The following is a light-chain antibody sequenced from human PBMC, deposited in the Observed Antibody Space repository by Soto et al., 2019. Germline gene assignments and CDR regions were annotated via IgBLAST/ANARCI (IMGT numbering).Light chain of an antibody. CDR1: QSVSSN. Sequence: EIVMTQSPATLSVSPGERATLSCRASQSVSSNLAWYQQKPGQAPRLLIYGTSTRSTGVPARFSGSGSGTEFTLTITSLQSEDSAVYYCQQYNNWPPITFGQGTRLEIK. V-gene: IGKV3-15*01. CDR2: GTS. J-gene: IGKJ5*01. CDR3: QQYNNWPPIT.